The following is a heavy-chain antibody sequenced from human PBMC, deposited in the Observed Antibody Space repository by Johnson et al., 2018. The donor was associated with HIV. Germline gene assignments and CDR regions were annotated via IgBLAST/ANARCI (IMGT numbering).Heavy chain of an antibody. CDR3: ARGVKQQLSVVDAFGI. CDR1: GFTFSSYA. V-gene: IGHV3-30-3*01. J-gene: IGHJ3*02. CDR2: ISHDGSNK. D-gene: IGHD6-13*01. Sequence: QVQLVESGGGAVQPGRSLRLSCEASGFTFSSYAMHWVRQAPGKGLEWVAVISHDGSNKYYADSVKGRLTISRDNSKNTLYLQMNSLRAEETAVYYCARGVKQQLSVVDAFGIWGQGTMVTVSS.